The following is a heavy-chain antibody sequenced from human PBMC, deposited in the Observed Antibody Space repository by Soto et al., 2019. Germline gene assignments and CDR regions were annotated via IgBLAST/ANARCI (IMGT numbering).Heavy chain of an antibody. CDR3: ARDLNVPTVTLDS. Sequence: QVQLVESGGGVVQPGGSLRLSCAASEFSFRSYEMHWVRQAPGKGLEWVALISYDGGNKFYADSVKGRFTISRDNSKNTLHLQMKSLRPEDTAVYYCARDLNVPTVTLDSWGQGTLVTVSS. CDR2: ISYDGGNK. J-gene: IGHJ4*02. V-gene: IGHV3-30*03. CDR1: EFSFRSYE. D-gene: IGHD1-1*01.